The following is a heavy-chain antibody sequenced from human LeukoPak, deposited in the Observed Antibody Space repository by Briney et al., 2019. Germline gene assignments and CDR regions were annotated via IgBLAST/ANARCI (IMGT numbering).Heavy chain of an antibody. CDR2: INSDGSTT. CDR1: GFTFSTYW. CDR3: AKRTLGGLAFDY. Sequence: GGSLRLSCAASGFTFSTYWMHWVRQAPGKGLVWVSRINSDGSTTRYADSVKGRFTISRDNSKNTLYLQMNSLRAEDTAVYYCAKRTLGGLAFDYWGQGTLVTVSS. V-gene: IGHV3-74*01. J-gene: IGHJ4*02. D-gene: IGHD3/OR15-3a*01.